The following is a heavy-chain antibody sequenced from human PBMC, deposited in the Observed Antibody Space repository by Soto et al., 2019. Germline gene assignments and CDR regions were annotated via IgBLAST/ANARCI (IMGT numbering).Heavy chain of an antibody. CDR3: ARDRGAPMVRGEQPANWFDP. CDR1: GGSISSSNW. CDR2: IYHSGST. Sequence: QVQLQESGPGLVKPSGTLSLTCAVSGGSISSSNWWSWVRQPPGKGLEWIGEIYHSGSTNYNPSLKSRVTISVDKSKNQFSRKLSSVTAADTAVYYCARDRGAPMVRGEQPANWFDPWGQGTLVTVSS. V-gene: IGHV4-4*02. J-gene: IGHJ5*02. D-gene: IGHD3-10*01.